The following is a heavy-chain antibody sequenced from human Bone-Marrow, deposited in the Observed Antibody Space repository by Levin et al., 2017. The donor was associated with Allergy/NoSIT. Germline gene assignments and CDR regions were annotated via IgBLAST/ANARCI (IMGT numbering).Heavy chain of an antibody. V-gene: IGHV3-48*02. Sequence: PGESLKISCVGSGFTFSSYSMNWVRQAPGKGLEWVSYITSSSSTIYYADSVKGRFTISRDNAKNSLFLQMNSLRDEDTAVYYCASWTQGGYDILTSWGQGTLVTVSS. CDR3: ASWTQGGYDILTS. D-gene: IGHD3-9*01. CDR1: GFTFSSYS. J-gene: IGHJ5*02. CDR2: ITSSSSTI.